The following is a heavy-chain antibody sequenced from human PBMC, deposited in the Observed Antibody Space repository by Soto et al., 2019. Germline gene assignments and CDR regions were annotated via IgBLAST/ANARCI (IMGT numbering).Heavy chain of an antibody. V-gene: IGHV1-8*01. CDR1: GYTFTSYD. D-gene: IGHD3-22*01. J-gene: IGHJ2*01. Sequence: QVQLVQSGAEVKKPGASVKVSCKAYGYTFTSYDINWVRQATGQGLEWTGWMNPNSGNTGYAQKFQGRVTMTRNTSISTAYMELSSLRSEDTAVYYCARVKWYYDSSGYYYGYWYFDLWGRGTLVTVSS. CDR3: ARVKWYYDSSGYYYGYWYFDL. CDR2: MNPNSGNT.